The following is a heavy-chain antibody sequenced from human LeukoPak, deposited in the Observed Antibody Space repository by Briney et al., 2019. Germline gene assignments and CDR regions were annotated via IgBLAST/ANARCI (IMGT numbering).Heavy chain of an antibody. Sequence: ASVKVSCKASGYTFTDYYIHWVRQAPGQGLEWMGWINPNSGGTNYAQKFQGRVTMTRDTSISTAYMELSRLRSDDTAVYYCARVWGIAAAGQIDYWGQGTLVTVSS. J-gene: IGHJ4*02. CDR3: ARVWGIAAAGQIDY. CDR1: GYTFTDYY. CDR2: INPNSGGT. V-gene: IGHV1-2*02. D-gene: IGHD6-13*01.